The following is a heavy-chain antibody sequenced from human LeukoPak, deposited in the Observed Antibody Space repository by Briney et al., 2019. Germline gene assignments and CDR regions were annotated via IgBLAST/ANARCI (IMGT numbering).Heavy chain of an antibody. Sequence: SGGSLRLSCAASGFTFSSYSMNWVRQAPGKGLEWVSSISSSSSYIYYADSVKGRFTISRDNAKNSLYLQMNSLRAEDTAVYYCARDSIWSGINDAFDIWGQGTMVTVSS. V-gene: IGHV3-21*01. CDR2: ISSSSSYI. CDR3: ARDSIWSGINDAFDI. J-gene: IGHJ3*02. CDR1: GFTFSSYS. D-gene: IGHD3-3*01.